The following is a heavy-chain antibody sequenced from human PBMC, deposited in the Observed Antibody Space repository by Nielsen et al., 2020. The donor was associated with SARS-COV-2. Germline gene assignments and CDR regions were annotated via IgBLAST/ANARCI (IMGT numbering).Heavy chain of an antibody. CDR2: ISYDRSNI. CDR1: GFTFSNYG. Sequence: GGSLRLSCAAYGFTFSNYGMHWVRQAPGKGLEWVAAISYDRSNIYYADSVKGRFTISRDSSRNTLNLHMNSLRSEDTAVYYCARTPGAYFDYWGQGTLVTVSS. V-gene: IGHV3-30*03. D-gene: IGHD1-26*01. CDR3: ARTPGAYFDY. J-gene: IGHJ4*02.